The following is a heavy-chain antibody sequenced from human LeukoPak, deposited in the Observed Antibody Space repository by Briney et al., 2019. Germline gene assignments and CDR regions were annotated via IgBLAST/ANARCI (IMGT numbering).Heavy chain of an antibody. D-gene: IGHD6-13*01. J-gene: IGHJ4*02. CDR2: ISPGGGTT. CDR3: AKDLKSYSSSWYGVDY. CDR1: GFAYGSEA. V-gene: IGHV3-23*01. Sequence: PGGSLRLSCAVSGFAYGSEAMSWVHQSPARGLEWVASISPGGGTTYYADYVKGRFTISRDNSKNTLYLQMNSLRAEDTAVYYCAKDLKSYSSSWYGVDYWGQGTLVTVSS.